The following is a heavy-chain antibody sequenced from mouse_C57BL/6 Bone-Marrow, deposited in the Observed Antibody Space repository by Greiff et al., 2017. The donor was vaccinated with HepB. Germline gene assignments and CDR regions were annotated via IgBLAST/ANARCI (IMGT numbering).Heavy chain of an antibody. D-gene: IGHD1-1*01. V-gene: IGHV14-1*01. CDR2: IDPDDGDT. CDR3: TTRKTAYSSSIFGC. CDR1: GFNIKDYY. J-gene: IGHJ3*01. Sequence: VQLQQSGAELVRPGASVKLSCTASGFNIKDYYMHWVKQRPEQGLEWIGRIDPDDGDTEYDQKFQGKATMTADTSSNTAYLQLSSLTSEDTAVYNCTTRKTAYSSSIFGCWGTRALVSVS.